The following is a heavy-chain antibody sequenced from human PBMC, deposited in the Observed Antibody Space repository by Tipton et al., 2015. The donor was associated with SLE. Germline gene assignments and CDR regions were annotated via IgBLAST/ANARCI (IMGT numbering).Heavy chain of an antibody. D-gene: IGHD4-17*01. CDR1: GFTFSTYW. J-gene: IGHJ2*01. CDR2: INHSGST. Sequence: LRLSCAASGFTFSTYWMTWVRQAPGKGLEWIGEINHSGSTIYNPSLKSRVTISLDTSKNQFSLKLSSVTAADTAVYYCARWMGYGDYWYFDLWGRGTLVTVSS. CDR3: ARWMGYGDYWYFDL. V-gene: IGHV4-34*01.